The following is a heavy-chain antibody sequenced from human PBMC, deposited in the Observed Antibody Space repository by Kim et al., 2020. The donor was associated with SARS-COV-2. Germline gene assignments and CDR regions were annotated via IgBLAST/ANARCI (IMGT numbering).Heavy chain of an antibody. CDR3: ARGVGVVPAAILGWFDP. V-gene: IGHV3-33*01. D-gene: IGHD2-2*02. Sequence: GGSLRLSCAASGFTFSSYGMHWVRQAPGKGLEWVAVIWYDGSNKYYADSVKGRFTISRDNSKNTLYLQMNSLRAEDTAVYYCARGVGVVPAAILGWFDPWGQGTLVTVSS. J-gene: IGHJ5*02. CDR1: GFTFSSYG. CDR2: IWYDGSNK.